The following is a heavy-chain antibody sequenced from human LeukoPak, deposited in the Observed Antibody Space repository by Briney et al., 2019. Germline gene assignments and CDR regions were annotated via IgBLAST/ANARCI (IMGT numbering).Heavy chain of an antibody. CDR3: ARTYCSGGSCHFDY. J-gene: IGHJ4*02. D-gene: IGHD2-15*01. CDR2: IIPIFGTA. Sequence: GASVKVSCKASGGTFSSYAISWVRQAPGQGLEWMGGIIPIFGTANYAQKLQGRVTITADESTSTAYMELSSLRSEDTAVYYCARTYCSGGSCHFDYWGQGTLVTVSS. CDR1: GGTFSSYA. V-gene: IGHV1-69*13.